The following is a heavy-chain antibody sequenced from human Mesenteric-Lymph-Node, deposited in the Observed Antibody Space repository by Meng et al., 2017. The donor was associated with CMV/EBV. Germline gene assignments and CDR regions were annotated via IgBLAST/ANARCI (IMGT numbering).Heavy chain of an antibody. J-gene: IGHJ4*02. Sequence: SLKISCAASGFTFDDYAMHWVRQAPGKGLEWVSGISWNSGSIGYADSVKGRFTISRDNAKNSLYLQMNSLRAEDTAVYYCARGGGCSSTSCIYYFDYWGQGTLVTVSS. CDR1: GFTFDDYA. D-gene: IGHD2-2*01. V-gene: IGHV3-9*01. CDR3: ARGGGCSSTSCIYYFDY. CDR2: ISWNSGSI.